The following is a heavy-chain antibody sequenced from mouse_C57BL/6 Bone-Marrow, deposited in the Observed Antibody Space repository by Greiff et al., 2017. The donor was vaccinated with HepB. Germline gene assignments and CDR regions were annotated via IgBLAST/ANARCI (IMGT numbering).Heavy chain of an antibody. V-gene: IGHV1-69*01. Sequence: QVQLQQPGAELVMPGASVKLSCKASGYTFTSYWMHWVKQRPGQGLEWIGEIDPSDSYTNYNQKFKGKSTLTVDKSSSTAYMQLSSLTSEDSAVYYGERWTTTDYFDYWGQGTTLTVSS. D-gene: IGHD1-1*01. CDR1: GYTFTSYW. CDR2: IDPSDSYT. CDR3: ERWTTTDYFDY. J-gene: IGHJ2*01.